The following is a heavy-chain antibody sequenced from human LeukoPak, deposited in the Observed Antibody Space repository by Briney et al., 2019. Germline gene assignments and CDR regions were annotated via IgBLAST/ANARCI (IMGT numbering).Heavy chain of an antibody. CDR1: GYSFTSYW. CDR2: IYPGDSNS. J-gene: IGHJ4*02. D-gene: IGHD6-6*01. Sequence: RGESLKISCKGSGYSFTSYWIGWVRQMPGKGLEWMGIIYPGDSNSRYSPSFQGQVTISVDKSISTAYLQWSSLKASDTAMYYCVRPLVEYSSPSGFDYWGQGTLVTVSS. V-gene: IGHV5-51*01. CDR3: VRPLVEYSSPSGFDY.